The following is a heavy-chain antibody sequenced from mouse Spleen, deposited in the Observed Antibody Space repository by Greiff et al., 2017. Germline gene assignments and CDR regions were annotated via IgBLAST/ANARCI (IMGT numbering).Heavy chain of an antibody. CDR1: GYTFTSYW. CDR2: IDPSDSYT. CDR3: ATTMITTRAY. V-gene: IGHV1-59*01. D-gene: IGHD2-4*01. J-gene: IGHJ3*01. Sequence: QVQLQQPGAELVRPGTSVKLSCKASGYTFTSYWMHWVKQRPGQGLEWIGVIDPSDSYTNYNQKFKGKATLTVDTSSSTAYMQLSSLTSEDSAVYYCATTMITTRAYWGQGTLVTVSA.